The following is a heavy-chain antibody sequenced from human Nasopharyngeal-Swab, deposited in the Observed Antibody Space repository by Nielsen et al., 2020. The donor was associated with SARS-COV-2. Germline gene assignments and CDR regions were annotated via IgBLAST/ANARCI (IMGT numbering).Heavy chain of an antibody. Sequence: VRQAPGKGLEWVSAISGSGGSTYYAGSVKGRFTISRDNSKNTLYLQMNSLRAEDTAVYYCASNPAGGYCSGGSCYGYYGMDVWGQGTTVTVSS. V-gene: IGHV3-23*01. CDR3: ASNPAGGYCSGGSCYGYYGMDV. D-gene: IGHD2-15*01. J-gene: IGHJ6*02. CDR2: ISGSGGST.